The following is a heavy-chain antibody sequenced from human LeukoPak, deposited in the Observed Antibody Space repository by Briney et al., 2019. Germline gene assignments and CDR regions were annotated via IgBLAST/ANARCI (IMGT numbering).Heavy chain of an antibody. Sequence: GGSLRLSCAASGFTFSTYWMTWGRQAPGEGVEWVSSISSSSSYIYYADSVKGRFTISRDNAKNSLYLQMNSLRAEDTAVYYCARKYSSGWDYWGQGTLVTVSS. D-gene: IGHD6-19*01. CDR3: ARKYSSGWDY. CDR1: GFTFSTYW. CDR2: ISSSSSYI. J-gene: IGHJ4*02. V-gene: IGHV3-21*01.